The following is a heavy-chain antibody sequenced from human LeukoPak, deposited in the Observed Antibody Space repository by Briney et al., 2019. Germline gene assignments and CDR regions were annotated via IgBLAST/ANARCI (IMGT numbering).Heavy chain of an antibody. CDR3: AREFTDGMRSY. D-gene: IGHD1-14*01. J-gene: IGHJ4*02. Sequence: GSLRLSCAASVFTFSSYGMHWVRQAPGKGLEWVSVIYSGGSTYYADSVKGRFTISRDNSKNTLYLQMNSLRAEDTAVYYCAREFTDGMRSYWGQGTLVTVSS. V-gene: IGHV3-53*01. CDR1: VFTFSSYG. CDR2: IYSGGST.